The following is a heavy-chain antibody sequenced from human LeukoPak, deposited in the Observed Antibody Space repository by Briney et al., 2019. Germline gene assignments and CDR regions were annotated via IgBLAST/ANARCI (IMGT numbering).Heavy chain of an antibody. CDR2: IYYSGST. V-gene: IGHV4-39*01. CDR3: ARYMYYDFDY. D-gene: IGHD3-3*01. J-gene: IGHJ4*02. Sequence: WVRQPPGKGLEWIGSIYYSGSTYYNPSLKSRVTISVDTSKNQFSLKLSSVTAADTAVYYCARYMYYDFDYWGQGTLVTVSS.